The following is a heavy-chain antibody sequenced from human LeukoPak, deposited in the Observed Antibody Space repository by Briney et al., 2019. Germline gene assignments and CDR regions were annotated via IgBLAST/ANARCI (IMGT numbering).Heavy chain of an antibody. CDR3: ARTIGEFDP. D-gene: IGHD3-3*01. J-gene: IGHJ5*02. V-gene: IGHV4-59*08. CDR1: GGSISNYY. Sequence: SEALSLTCSVSGGSISNYYWSWIRQPPAKGLEWIGYIYYTGSTNYNPSLKSRVTISVDTSKNQFSLKLSSVTAADTAVYYCARTIGEFDPWGQGTLVTVSS. CDR2: IYYTGST.